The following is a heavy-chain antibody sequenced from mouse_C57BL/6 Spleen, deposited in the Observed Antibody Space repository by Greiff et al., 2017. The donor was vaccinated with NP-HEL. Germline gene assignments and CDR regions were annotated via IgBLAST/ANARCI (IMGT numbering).Heavy chain of an antibody. CDR2: ISYDGSN. Sequence: EVKLQESGPGLVKPSQSLSLTCSVTGYSITSGYYWNWIRQFPGNKLEWMGYISYDGSNNYNPSLKNRISITRDTSKNQFFLKLNSVTTEDTATYYCAREPPYYGSSYDYYAMDYWGQGTSVTVSS. V-gene: IGHV3-6*01. D-gene: IGHD1-1*01. CDR1: GYSITSGYY. J-gene: IGHJ4*01. CDR3: AREPPYYGSSYDYYAMDY.